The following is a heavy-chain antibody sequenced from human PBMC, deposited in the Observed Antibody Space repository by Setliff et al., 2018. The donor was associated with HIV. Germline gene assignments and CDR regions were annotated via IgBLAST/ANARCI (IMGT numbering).Heavy chain of an antibody. CDR3: ARGGSGSPFDY. CDR2: IYTSGST. CDR1: GGSISSGSYY. J-gene: IGHJ4*02. Sequence: SETLSLTCTVSGGSISSGSYYWSWIRQPAGKGLEWIGRIYTSGSTNYNPSLKSRVIISVDTSKNQFSLKLSSVTAADTAVYYCARGGSGSPFDYWGQGTLVTVSS. V-gene: IGHV4-61*02. D-gene: IGHD1-26*01.